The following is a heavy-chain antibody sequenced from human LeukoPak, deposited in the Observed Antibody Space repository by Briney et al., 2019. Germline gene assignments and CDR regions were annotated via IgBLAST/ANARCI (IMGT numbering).Heavy chain of an antibody. CDR3: AHSGSYYYDSSGYFDAFDI. CDR2: IYWDDDK. CDR1: GFSLSTSGVG. Sequence: SGPTLVNPTQTLTLTCTFSGFSLSTSGVGVGWIRQPPGKALEWLALIYWDDDKRYSPSLKSRLTITKDTSKNQVVLTMTNMDPVDTATYYCAHSGSYYYDSSGYFDAFDIWGQGTMVTVSS. V-gene: IGHV2-5*02. D-gene: IGHD3-22*01. J-gene: IGHJ3*02.